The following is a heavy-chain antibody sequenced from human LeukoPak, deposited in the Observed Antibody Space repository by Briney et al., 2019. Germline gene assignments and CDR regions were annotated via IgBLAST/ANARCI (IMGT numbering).Heavy chain of an antibody. CDR3: ARRGFFGSGNYYNPSSYFDV. D-gene: IGHD3-10*01. CDR2: GHFIGYA. J-gene: IGHJ2*01. Sequence: SETLSLTCSISADSISSYYWGWIRQTPQRGLELIGYGHFIGYADYNPSLKSRVNLSVDTTKKLISLRLTSVTAADTAVYYCARRGFFGSGNYYNPSSYFDVWGRGALVTVSS. CDR1: ADSISSYY. V-gene: IGHV4-59*12.